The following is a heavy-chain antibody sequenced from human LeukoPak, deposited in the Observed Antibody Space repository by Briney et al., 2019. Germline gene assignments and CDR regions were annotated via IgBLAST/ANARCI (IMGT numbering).Heavy chain of an antibody. CDR1: GFAFRTYA. CDR3: ATTVTLDF. CDR2: ITGTGGGGNKT. Sequence: GGSLRLSCVASGFAFRTYAMSWVRQAPGKGLEWVSVITGTGGGGNKTYCADSVKGRFSISRDDSKNTLFLQMDNLRADDTAVYFCATTVTLDFWGQGALVLVSS. D-gene: IGHD2-21*02. V-gene: IGHV3-23*01. J-gene: IGHJ4*02.